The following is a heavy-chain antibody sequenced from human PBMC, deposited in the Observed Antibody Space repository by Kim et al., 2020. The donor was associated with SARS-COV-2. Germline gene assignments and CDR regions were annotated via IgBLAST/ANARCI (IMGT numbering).Heavy chain of an antibody. Sequence: GGSLRLSCAASGFTFSSFGMTWVRQAPGKGLEWVSIISANGVNTYYADSVKGRFTISRDNSKNTLYLQMNSLRAEDTAVYYWARRGAAASYYFDYWGQGTLVTVSS. CDR3: ARRGAAASYYFDY. V-gene: IGHV3-23*01. CDR1: GFTFSSFG. CDR2: ISANGVNT. J-gene: IGHJ4*02. D-gene: IGHD6-13*01.